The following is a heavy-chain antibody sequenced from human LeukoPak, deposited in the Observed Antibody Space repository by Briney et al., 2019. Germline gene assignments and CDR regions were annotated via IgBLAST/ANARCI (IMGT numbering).Heavy chain of an antibody. V-gene: IGHV1-2*02. CDR2: INPNSGGT. CDR3: ARGYYDSSDYEYLQH. J-gene: IGHJ1*01. CDR1: GYTFTGYY. D-gene: IGHD3-22*01. Sequence: ASVKVSCKASGYTFTGYYMHWVRQAPGQGLEWMGWINPNSGGTNYAQKFQGRVTMTRDTSISTAYMELSRLRSDDTAVYYCARGYYDSSDYEYLQHWGQGTLVTVSS.